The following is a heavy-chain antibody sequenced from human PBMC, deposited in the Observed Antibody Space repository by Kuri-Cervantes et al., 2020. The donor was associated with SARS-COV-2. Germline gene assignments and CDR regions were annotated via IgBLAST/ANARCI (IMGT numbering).Heavy chain of an antibody. J-gene: IGHJ4*02. CDR3: TTTESPTIFGVVIPSGFFDY. D-gene: IGHD3-3*01. CDR1: GFLFSASA. CDR2: IKSKTDGGTT. Sequence: GESLKISCEVSGFLFSASAIHWVRQGSGKGLEWVGRIKSKTDGGTTDYAAPVKGRFTISRDDSKNTLYLQMNSLKTEDTAVYYCTTTESPTIFGVVIPSGFFDYWGQGTLVTVSS. V-gene: IGHV3-15*01.